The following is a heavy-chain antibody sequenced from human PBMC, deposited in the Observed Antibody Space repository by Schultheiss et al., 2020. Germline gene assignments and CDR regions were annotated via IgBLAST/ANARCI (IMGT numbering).Heavy chain of an antibody. Sequence: SATLSLTCTVSGGSISSGGYYWSWIRQPPGKGLEWIGSIYYSGSTYYNPSLKSRVTISVDTSKNQFSLKLSSVTAADTAVYYCARVNDDFWSGYYTGPNYPRYYYYGMDVWGHGATVTVSS. CDR2: IYYSGST. CDR3: ARVNDDFWSGYYTGPNYPRYYYYGMDV. V-gene: IGHV4-39*01. CDR1: GGSISSGGYY. D-gene: IGHD3-3*01. J-gene: IGHJ6*02.